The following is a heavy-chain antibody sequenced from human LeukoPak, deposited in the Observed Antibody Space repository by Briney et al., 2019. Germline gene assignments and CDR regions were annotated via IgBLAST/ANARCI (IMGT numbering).Heavy chain of an antibody. CDR1: GFTFSAYD. Sequence: GGSLRLSCTASGFTFSAYDMNWVRQAPGKGLEWVSNIATDASAIHYADSVKGRFTIFRDNAKESVFLQMNHLRAEDTAVYYCARQYYDIMTGSPASFDYWGQGTLVTVSS. V-gene: IGHV3-48*03. CDR2: IATDASAI. J-gene: IGHJ4*02. CDR3: ARQYYDIMTGSPASFDY. D-gene: IGHD3-9*01.